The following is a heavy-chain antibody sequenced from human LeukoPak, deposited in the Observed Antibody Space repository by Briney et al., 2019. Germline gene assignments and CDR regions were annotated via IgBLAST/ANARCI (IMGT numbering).Heavy chain of an antibody. J-gene: IGHJ4*02. CDR1: GFTFSSYS. Sequence: GGSLRLSCAASGFTFSSYSMNWVRQAPGKGLEWVSYISSSSSTIYYADSVKGRFTISRDNAKNTLYLQMNSLRAEDAAVYYCAKTYHPSGLYYFDYWGQGTLVTVSS. CDR3: AKTYHPSGLYYFDY. V-gene: IGHV3-48*01. CDR2: ISSSSSTI. D-gene: IGHD6-25*01.